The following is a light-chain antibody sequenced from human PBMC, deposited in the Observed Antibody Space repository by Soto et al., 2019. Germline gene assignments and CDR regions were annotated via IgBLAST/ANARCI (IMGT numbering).Light chain of an antibody. Sequence: IVLTQSPGTLSLSPGERATLSCRASQSVSNNYLAWYQQKPGQARRLLIYGASNRATGIPDRFSGSGSGTDFTLTISRLEPEDFAVYYCQQYGSSGTFGQGTKVDIK. CDR1: QSVSNNY. V-gene: IGKV3-20*01. CDR3: QQYGSSGT. CDR2: GAS. J-gene: IGKJ1*01.